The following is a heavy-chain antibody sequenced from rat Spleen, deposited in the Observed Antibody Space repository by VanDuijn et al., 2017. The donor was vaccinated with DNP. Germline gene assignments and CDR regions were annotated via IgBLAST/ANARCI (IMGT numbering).Heavy chain of an antibody. V-gene: IGHV5-46*01. CDR3: ARHMDTGPYYAMDV. Sequence: EVQLVESGGGLVQPGRSMKLSCAASGFTFSSFPIAWVRQAPTTGLEWVASISTGRGTTYYRDSVKGRLTISRDNAKSMLYLQVDSLRPEDTATYYCARHMDTGPYYAMDVWGPGISVTVSS. CDR2: ISTGRGTT. CDR1: GFTFSSFP. D-gene: IGHD4-1*01. J-gene: IGHJ4*01.